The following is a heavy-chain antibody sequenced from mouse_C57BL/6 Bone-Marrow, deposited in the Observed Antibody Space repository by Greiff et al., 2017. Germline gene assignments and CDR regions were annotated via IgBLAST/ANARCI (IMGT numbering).Heavy chain of an antibody. Sequence: VQLQQSGAELVRPGTSVKVSCKASGYAFTNYLIEWVKQRPGQGLEWIGVIYPGGGGTNSNEKFKGKATLTADTSSSTAYIPLSSLTSEDSAVSFCARSKSWDSWFAYWGQGTLVTVSA. J-gene: IGHJ3*01. CDR1: GYAFTNYL. D-gene: IGHD4-1*01. CDR3: ARSKSWDSWFAY. V-gene: IGHV1-54*01. CDR2: IYPGGGGT.